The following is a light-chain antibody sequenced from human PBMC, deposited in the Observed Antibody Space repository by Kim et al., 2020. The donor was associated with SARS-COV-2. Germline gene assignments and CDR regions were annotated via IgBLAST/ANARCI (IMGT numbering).Light chain of an antibody. V-gene: IGLV2-11*01. Sequence: QSALTQPRSVSGSPGQSVAISCIGTSSDVGAYDFVSWYQQYPGKAPKLIIYDVTKRPSGVPDRFPGSKSGNTASLTISGLQAEDEADYYCCSSAGGYTWVFGGGTKVTVL. CDR2: DVT. CDR1: SSDVGAYDF. J-gene: IGLJ3*02. CDR3: CSSAGGYTWV.